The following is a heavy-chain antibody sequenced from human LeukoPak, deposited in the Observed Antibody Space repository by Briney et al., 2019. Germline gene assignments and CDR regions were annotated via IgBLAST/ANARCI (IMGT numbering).Heavy chain of an antibody. Sequence: GGSLRLSCAASGFTFSSYAMSWVRQAPGKGLEWVSAISGSGGSTYYADSVKGRFTISRDNSKNTLYLQMNSLRAEDTAVYYCAKGRVYYDILTGQGPPDYWGQGTLVTVSS. D-gene: IGHD3-9*01. CDR2: ISGSGGST. CDR1: GFTFSSYA. J-gene: IGHJ4*02. CDR3: AKGRVYYDILTGQGPPDY. V-gene: IGHV3-23*01.